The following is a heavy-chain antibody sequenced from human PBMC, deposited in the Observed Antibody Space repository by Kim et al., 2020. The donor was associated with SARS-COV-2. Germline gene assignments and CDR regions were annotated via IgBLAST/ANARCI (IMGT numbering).Heavy chain of an antibody. CDR1: GGSFSGYY. D-gene: IGHD6-13*01. V-gene: IGHV4-34*01. J-gene: IGHJ5*02. CDR3: ARGLFPRSAASHWFDP. CDR2: INHSGST. Sequence: SETLSLTCAVYGGSFSGYYWSWIRQPPGKGLEWIGEINHSGSTNYNPSLKSRVTISVDTSKNQFSLKLSSVTAADTAVYYCARGLFPRSAASHWFDPWGQGTLVTVSS.